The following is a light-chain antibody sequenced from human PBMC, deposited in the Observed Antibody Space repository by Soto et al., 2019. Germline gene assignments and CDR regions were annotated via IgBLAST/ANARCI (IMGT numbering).Light chain of an antibody. CDR1: SSDVGAYNY. J-gene: IGLJ2*01. Sequence: QSALTQPASVSGSPGQSITISCTGTSSDVGAYNYVSWYQQHPGKAPKLMIFEVSDRPSGVSNRFSDSKSGNTASLTISGLQAEDEADYYCSSYTSSNTLVFGRGTQLTVL. CDR2: EVS. CDR3: SSYTSSNTLV. V-gene: IGLV2-14*01.